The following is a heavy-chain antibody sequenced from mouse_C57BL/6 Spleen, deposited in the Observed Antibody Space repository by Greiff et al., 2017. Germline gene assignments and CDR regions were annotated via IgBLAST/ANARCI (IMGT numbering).Heavy chain of an antibody. D-gene: IGHD2-5*01. CDR1: GFTFSDYG. Sequence: DVKLVQSGGGLVKPGGSLKLSCAASGFTFSDYGMHWVRQAPEKGLEWVAYISSGSSTSDYADTMKGRNTIARDNANNTPFLQMTRLMSEDSAMYYCATCSSNYSRFAYWGQGTLVTVSA. CDR2: ISSGSSTS. CDR3: ATCSSNYSRFAY. J-gene: IGHJ3*01. V-gene: IGHV5-17*01.